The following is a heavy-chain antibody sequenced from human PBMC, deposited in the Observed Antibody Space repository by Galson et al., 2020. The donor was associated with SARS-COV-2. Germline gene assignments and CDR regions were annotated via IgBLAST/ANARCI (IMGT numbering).Heavy chain of an antibody. CDR3: AISPPSGVPCWFDR. CDR1: GYTLTQLS. V-gene: IGHV1-24*01. Sequence: ASVTVPCQVSGYTLTQLSMHWVRQAPGNGLEWMGGFDPEDGETIYAQKFQGRVTITEATSTDTAYMELSSLRSEDTAVCYWAISPPSGVPCWFDRWGQGTLVTVSS. CDR2: FDPEDGET. J-gene: IGHJ5*02. D-gene: IGHD1-26*01.